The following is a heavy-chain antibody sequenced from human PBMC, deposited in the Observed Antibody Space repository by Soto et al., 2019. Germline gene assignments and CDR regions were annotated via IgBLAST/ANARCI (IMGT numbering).Heavy chain of an antibody. CDR3: AKDAVAYNGEWDWFDL. CDR2: IGGSGSSA. V-gene: IGHV3-23*01. Sequence: EGQLLESGGGLVQPGGSLRLSCVASGFTFKNFAMTWVRQAPGKWMEWVSAIGGSGSSANYADSVKGRFTVSRDDSKSTLYLQMSGLRVDDPALYYCAKDAVAYNGEWDWFDLWGQGTLVTVS. D-gene: IGHD3-10*01. J-gene: IGHJ5*02. CDR1: GFTFKNFA.